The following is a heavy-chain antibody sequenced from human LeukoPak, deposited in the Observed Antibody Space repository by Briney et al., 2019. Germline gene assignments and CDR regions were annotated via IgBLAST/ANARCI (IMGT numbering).Heavy chain of an antibody. D-gene: IGHD1-26*01. J-gene: IGHJ5*02. CDR2: TYYRSKWYN. Sequence: HSQTLSLTCAISGDSVSSNSAAWNWTRQSPSRGLEWLGRTYYRSKWYNDYEESVKSRISINPDTSKNQFSLQLNSVSPEDTAVYYCAREGEVGTTWSWFDPWGQGTVVTVSS. V-gene: IGHV6-1*01. CDR1: GDSVSSNSAA. CDR3: AREGEVGTTWSWFDP.